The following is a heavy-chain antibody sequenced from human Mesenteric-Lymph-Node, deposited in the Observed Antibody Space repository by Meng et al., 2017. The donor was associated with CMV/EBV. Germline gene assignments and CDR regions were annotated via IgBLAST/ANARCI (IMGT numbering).Heavy chain of an antibody. CDR1: SDSISSSTYY. CDR2: VSSSGNT. D-gene: IGHD1-26*01. Sequence: GSLRLSCTVSSDSISSSTYYWGWIRQPPGRGLKWIGSVSSSGNTYYNPPLRSRVTMSVGTSKNQFSLKLSSVTAADTAVYYCARGRFPDYWGQGTLVTVSS. V-gene: IGHV4-39*01. J-gene: IGHJ4*02. CDR3: ARGRFPDY.